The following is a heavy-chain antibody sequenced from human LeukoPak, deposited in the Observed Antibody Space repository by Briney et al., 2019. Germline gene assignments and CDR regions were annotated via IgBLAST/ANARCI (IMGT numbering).Heavy chain of an antibody. Sequence: PGGSLRLSREASGSTFRSYWMHWVRQAPGKGLVWVSRINGDGSSTSYADSVKGRFTISRDNAKNTLYLQMNSLRAEDSAVYYCARGGYGDYIHWGQGTLVAVSS. J-gene: IGHJ4*02. CDR3: ARGGYGDYIH. D-gene: IGHD4-17*01. CDR1: GSTFRSYW. CDR2: INGDGSST. V-gene: IGHV3-74*01.